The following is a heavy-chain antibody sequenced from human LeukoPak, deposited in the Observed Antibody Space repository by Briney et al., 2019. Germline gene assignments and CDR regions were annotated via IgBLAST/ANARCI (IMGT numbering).Heavy chain of an antibody. CDR3: ARVGHYGSGSCFES. CDR2: IYSGGTT. D-gene: IGHD3-10*01. Sequence: GRSLRLSCVASGFTVNGNYMSWVRQAPGKGLEWVSVIYSGGTTYYADSVKGRFTISRDNSKNTLYLQMNSLRAEDTAVYYCARVGHYGSGSCFESWGQGTLVTVSS. V-gene: IGHV3-53*01. CDR1: GFTVNGNY. J-gene: IGHJ4*02.